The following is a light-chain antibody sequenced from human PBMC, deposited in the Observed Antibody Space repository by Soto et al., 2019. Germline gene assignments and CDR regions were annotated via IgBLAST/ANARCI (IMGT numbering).Light chain of an antibody. CDR3: SSYAGSNNLV. CDR2: EVS. J-gene: IGLJ2*01. V-gene: IGLV2-8*01. CDR1: SSDVGGYNY. Sequence: QSALTQPPSASGSPGQSVTISCTGTSSDVGGYNYVSWYQQHPGKAPKLMIYEVSKRPSGVPDRFSGSKSGNTASLTVSGLQAEDEADYYCSSYAGSNNLVFGRGTKLPVL.